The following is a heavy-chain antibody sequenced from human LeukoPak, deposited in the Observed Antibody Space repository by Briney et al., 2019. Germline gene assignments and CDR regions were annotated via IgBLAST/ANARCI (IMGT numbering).Heavy chain of an antibody. V-gene: IGHV4-30-2*01. D-gene: IGHD3-16*02. CDR2: INHSGST. Sequence: SQTLSLTCAVSGGSISSGGYSWSWIRQPPGKGLEWIGEINHSGSTNYNPSLKSRVTISVDTSKNQFSLKLSSVTAADTAVYYCASLSLGELSLWDYWGQGTLVTVSS. J-gene: IGHJ4*02. CDR1: GGSISSGGYS. CDR3: ASLSLGELSLWDY.